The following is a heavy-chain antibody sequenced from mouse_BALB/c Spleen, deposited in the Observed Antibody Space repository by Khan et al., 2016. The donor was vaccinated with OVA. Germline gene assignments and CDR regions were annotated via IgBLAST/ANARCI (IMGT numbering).Heavy chain of an antibody. CDR2: IWAGGSK. J-gene: IGHJ4*01. V-gene: IGHV2-6-5*01. Sequence: QVQLKESGPGLVAPSQSLSITCTVSGFSLTDYAVSWIRPPPGKGLEWLGVIWAGGSKSYNSVLQSSLSISKDNSTTQVFLKVNSLHTDDTAMYYCAKDPPYYGIDYWGQGTSVTVSS. CDR3: AKDPPYYGIDY. CDR1: GFSLTDYA.